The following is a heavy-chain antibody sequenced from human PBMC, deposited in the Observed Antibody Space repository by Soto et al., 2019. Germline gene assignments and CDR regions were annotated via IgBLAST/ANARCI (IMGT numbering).Heavy chain of an antibody. V-gene: IGHV4-59*08. J-gene: IGHJ5*02. Sequence: PSETLSLTCTVSGGSISSYYWSWIRQPPGKGLEWIGYIYYSGSTNYNPSLKSRVTISVDTSKNQFSLKLSSVTAADTAVYYCARLLSVAAAGTLWWFDPWGQGTLVTVSS. CDR1: GGSISSYY. CDR2: IYYSGST. CDR3: ARLLSVAAAGTLWWFDP. D-gene: IGHD6-13*01.